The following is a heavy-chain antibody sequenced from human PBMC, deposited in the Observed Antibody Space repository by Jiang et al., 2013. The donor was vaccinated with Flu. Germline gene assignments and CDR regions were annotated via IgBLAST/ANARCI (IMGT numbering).Heavy chain of an antibody. CDR1: GYTFSGYK. J-gene: IGHJ6*02. D-gene: IGHD3-22*01. V-gene: IGHV1-2*02. CDR2: INPYSGGT. Sequence: ASVKVSCKASGYTFSGYKMHWVRQAPGQGLEWMGWINPYSGGTHYAKKFQGRVTMTRDTSINTVYMEVDTLRSDDTAVYFCAVDVFYSDRSGTWRVYGMDVWGHGTTVTVSS. CDR3: AVDVFYSDRSGTWRVYGMDV.